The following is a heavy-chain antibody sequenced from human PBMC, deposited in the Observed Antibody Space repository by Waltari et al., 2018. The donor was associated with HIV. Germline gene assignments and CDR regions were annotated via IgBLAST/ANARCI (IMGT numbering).Heavy chain of an antibody. D-gene: IGHD3-16*01. Sequence: QVYLMESGGGVVQPGGSLKLSCAASGFTFSGYGMHWVRQAPGKGREWVAVIWSYGYNKFYADSVRGRFTFSRDNSKYTLSLQMNSLRAEDTALYYCVKERGPFNGFDIWGQGTMVTVSS. CDR3: VKERGPFNGFDI. CDR2: IWSYGYNK. V-gene: IGHV3-33*06. J-gene: IGHJ3*02. CDR1: GFTFSGYG.